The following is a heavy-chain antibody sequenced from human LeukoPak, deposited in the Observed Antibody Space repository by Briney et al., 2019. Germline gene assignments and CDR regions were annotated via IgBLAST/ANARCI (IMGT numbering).Heavy chain of an antibody. CDR2: IYTSGST. CDR3: AREGFYYYDSSGYLQFDP. CDR1: GGSISSYY. Sequence: PSETLSLTCTVSGGSISSYYWSWIRQPAGKGLEWIGRIYTSGSTNYNPSLKSRVTMSVDTSKNQFSLKLSSVTAADTAVYYCAREGFYYYDSSGYLQFDPWGQGTLVTVSS. J-gene: IGHJ5*02. V-gene: IGHV4-4*07. D-gene: IGHD3-22*01.